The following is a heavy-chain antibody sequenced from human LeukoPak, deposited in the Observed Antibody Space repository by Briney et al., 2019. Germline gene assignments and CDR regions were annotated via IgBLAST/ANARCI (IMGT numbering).Heavy chain of an antibody. CDR1: GYTFTSYD. CDR3: ARGYGNSVYYYYYMDV. D-gene: IGHD4-23*01. J-gene: IGHJ6*03. CDR2: MNPNSGNT. V-gene: IGHV1-8*03. Sequence: ASVKVSCKASGYTFTSYDISWVRQATGQGLEWMGWMNPNSGNTGYAQKFQGRVTITRNTTIGTAYMELSSLRSEDTAVYYCARGYGNSVYYYYYMDVWGKGTTVTVSS.